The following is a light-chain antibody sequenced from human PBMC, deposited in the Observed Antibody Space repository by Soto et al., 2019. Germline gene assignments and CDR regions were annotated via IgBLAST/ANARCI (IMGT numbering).Light chain of an antibody. V-gene: IGKV3-15*01. J-gene: IGKJ1*01. CDR1: QSVSSD. Sequence: IVLTQYPGTLSLSPGKRATLSCRASQSVSSDLAWYQQKPGQAPRLFIDGASTRATSISARFSGSGSGTEFTLTISSLQAEDVAVYYCQQYNYWPWTFGQGSRVAI. CDR2: GAS. CDR3: QQYNYWPWT.